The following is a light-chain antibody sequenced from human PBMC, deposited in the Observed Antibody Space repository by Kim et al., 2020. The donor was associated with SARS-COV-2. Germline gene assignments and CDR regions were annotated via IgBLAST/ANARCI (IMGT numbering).Light chain of an antibody. CDR1: IYDIGAYCV. CDR2: DSN. CDR3: QSHDSSMSGCV. J-gene: IGLJ1*01. Sequence: QSVLTQPASVSGAPGQKVTISCTGTIYDIGAYCVVSWYQQLPGTAPQVLIFDSNNRPSGVPSRFSGSKSGNSASLTITALQAEDEADYYCQSHDSSMSGCVFGTGTKVTVL. V-gene: IGLV1-40*01.